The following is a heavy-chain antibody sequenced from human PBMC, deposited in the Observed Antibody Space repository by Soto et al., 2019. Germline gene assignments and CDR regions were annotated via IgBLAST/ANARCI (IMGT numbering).Heavy chain of an antibody. D-gene: IGHD2-2*01. CDR3: AKDGPSRYYYYGMDV. J-gene: IGHJ6*02. V-gene: IGHV3-30*18. CDR1: GFTFSSYG. Sequence: QVQLVESGGGVVQHGRSLRLSCAASGFTFSSYGMHWVRQAPGKGLEWVAVISYDGSNKYYADSVKGRFTISRDNSKNTLYLQMNSLRAEDTAVYYCAKDGPSRYYYYGMDVWGQGTTVTVSS. CDR2: ISYDGSNK.